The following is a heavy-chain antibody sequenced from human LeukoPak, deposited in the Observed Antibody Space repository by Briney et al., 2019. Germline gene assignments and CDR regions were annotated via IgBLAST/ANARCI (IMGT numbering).Heavy chain of an antibody. D-gene: IGHD3-22*01. J-gene: IGHJ4*02. CDR1: GGSVNSNNYY. Sequence: PSETLSLTCTVSGGSVNSNNYYWAWVRQPPGKGLEWIGNVYFTGSTQYNPSLKSRVTILMDTAKEQFSLRLTSVTAADTAVYYCARDEGIQLLLGDYFDYWGQGILVTVSS. CDR3: ARDEGIQLLLGDYFDY. V-gene: IGHV4-39*07. CDR2: VYFTGST.